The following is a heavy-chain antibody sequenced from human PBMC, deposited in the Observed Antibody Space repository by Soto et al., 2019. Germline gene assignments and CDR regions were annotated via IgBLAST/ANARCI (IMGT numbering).Heavy chain of an antibody. Sequence: QVQLVQSGAEVKKPGASVKVSCKASGYTFTSNGISWVRQAPGQGLEGMGWISAYNGNTNTAQKLQGRVTMTTDTSTSTAYMEMRRLRSDDTDVYYCARDLAYCGGDCYPIDYWGQGTLVTVSS. CDR2: ISAYNGNT. V-gene: IGHV1-18*01. CDR1: GYTFTSNG. J-gene: IGHJ4*02. D-gene: IGHD2-21*02. CDR3: ARDLAYCGGDCYPIDY.